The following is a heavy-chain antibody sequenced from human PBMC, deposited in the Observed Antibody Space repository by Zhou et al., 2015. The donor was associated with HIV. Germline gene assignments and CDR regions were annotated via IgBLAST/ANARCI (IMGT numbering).Heavy chain of an antibody. D-gene: IGHD3-9*01. Sequence: QVQLVQSGAEVKKPGSSVKVSCKASGGTFSSYAISWVRQAPGQGLEWMGGIIPIFGTANYAQKFQGRVTITADESTSTAYMELSSLRSEDTAVYYCARAEGRHDILTGYTSHDAFDIWGQGTMVTVSS. CDR1: GGTFSSYA. V-gene: IGHV1-69*12. J-gene: IGHJ3*02. CDR3: ARAEGRHDILTGYTSHDAFDI. CDR2: IIPIFGTA.